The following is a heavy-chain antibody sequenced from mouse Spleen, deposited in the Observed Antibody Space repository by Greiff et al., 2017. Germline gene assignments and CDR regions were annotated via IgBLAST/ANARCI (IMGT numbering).Heavy chain of an antibody. CDR2: IYPRSGNT. CDR3: ARIPNYYGKGSYFDY. CDR1: GYTFTSYG. J-gene: IGHJ2*01. V-gene: IGHV1-81*01. D-gene: IGHD1-1*01. Sequence: QVQLQQSGAELARPGASVKLSCKASGYTFTSYGISWVKQRTGQGLEWIGEIYPRSGNTYYNEKFKGKATLTADKSSSTAYMELRSLTSEDSAVYFCARIPNYYGKGSYFDYWGQGTTLTVSS.